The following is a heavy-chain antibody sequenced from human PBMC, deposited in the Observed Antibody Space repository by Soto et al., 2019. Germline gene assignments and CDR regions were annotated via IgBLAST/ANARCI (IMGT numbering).Heavy chain of an antibody. J-gene: IGHJ6*02. CDR3: ASGYSGYEFYNYYGMDV. V-gene: IGHV3-23*01. D-gene: IGHD5-12*01. CDR2: IRGSGGST. Sequence: EVQLLESGGGLVQPGGSLRLSCAASGFTFSSYAMSWVRQAPGKGLEWVSAIRGSGGSTYYADSVKGRFTISRDNSKNTLYLQMNSLRAEDTAVYYCASGYSGYEFYNYYGMDVWGQGTTVTVSS. CDR1: GFTFSSYA.